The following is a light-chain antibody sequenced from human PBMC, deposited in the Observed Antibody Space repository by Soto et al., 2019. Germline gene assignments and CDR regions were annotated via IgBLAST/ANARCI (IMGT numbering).Light chain of an antibody. Sequence: DIQVTQSPPTLSASVGDRVTITCRASQTISTWMAWYQQKPGKAPKLLIYDASSLESGVPSRFSGSGSGTEFTLTISSLQPDDFATYYCQQYNSYSGTFGQGTKVDIK. CDR2: DAS. CDR1: QTISTW. CDR3: QQYNSYSGT. V-gene: IGKV1-5*01. J-gene: IGKJ1*01.